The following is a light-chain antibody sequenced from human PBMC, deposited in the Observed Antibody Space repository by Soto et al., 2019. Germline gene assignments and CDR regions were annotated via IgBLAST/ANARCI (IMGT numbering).Light chain of an antibody. CDR3: QQLYT. J-gene: IGKJ4*01. CDR1: QGMRSS. CDR2: AVS. Sequence: DIQLTQSPPFLSSSVGDRVTVSCRASQGMRSSLAWYQQKPGKAPKLLIYAVSTLQSGVPSRFSGSGSGTEFTLTISSLQPEDFATYFCQQLYTFGGGTKVEVE. V-gene: IGKV1-9*01.